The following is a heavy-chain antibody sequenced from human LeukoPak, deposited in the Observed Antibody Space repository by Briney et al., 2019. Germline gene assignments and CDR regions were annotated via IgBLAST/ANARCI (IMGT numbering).Heavy chain of an antibody. J-gene: IGHJ3*02. Sequence: PSETLSLTCAVSIDSINNDYYYWSWIRQHPGEGLEWVGHISYSGSASYNPSLRSRVTISVDTSKNQFSLKLSSVTAADTAVYYCARGPGGRFGAFDIWGQGTMVTVSS. V-gene: IGHV4-31*11. D-gene: IGHD3-10*01. CDR2: ISYSGSA. CDR1: IDSINNDYYY. CDR3: ARGPGGRFGAFDI.